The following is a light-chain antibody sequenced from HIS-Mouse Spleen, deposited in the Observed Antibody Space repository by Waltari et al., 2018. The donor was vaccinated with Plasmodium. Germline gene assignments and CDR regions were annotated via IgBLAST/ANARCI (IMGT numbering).Light chain of an antibody. V-gene: IGKV1-13*02. J-gene: IGKJ5*01. CDR2: DAS. Sequence: AIQLTQSPSSLSASVGDRVTITCRASQGISSALAWYQQKPGKAPKLLIYDASSLESGVPSRVSGSGSWTDFTFTISSLQPEDFATYYCQQVNSYPQGTFGQGTRLEIK. CDR1: QGISSA. CDR3: QQVNSYPQGT.